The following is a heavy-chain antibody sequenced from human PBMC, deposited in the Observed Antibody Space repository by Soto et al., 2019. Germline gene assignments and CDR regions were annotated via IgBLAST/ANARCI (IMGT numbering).Heavy chain of an antibody. Sequence: ASVKVSCKASGYTFTSYGISWVRQAPGQGLEWMGWISAYNGNTNYAQKLQGRVTMTTDTSTSTAYMELRSLRSDDTAVYYCARDMRGSWTLSEPFDYWGQGTLVTVYS. CDR2: ISAYNGNT. V-gene: IGHV1-18*04. CDR1: GYTFTSYG. CDR3: ARDMRGSWTLSEPFDY. D-gene: IGHD1-26*01. J-gene: IGHJ4*02.